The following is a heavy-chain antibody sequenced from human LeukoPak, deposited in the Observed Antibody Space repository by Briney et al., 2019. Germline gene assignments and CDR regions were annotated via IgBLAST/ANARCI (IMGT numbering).Heavy chain of an antibody. D-gene: IGHD3-3*01. CDR2: INPNSGGT. CDR1: GYTFTGYY. V-gene: IGHV1-2*02. J-gene: IGHJ4*02. CDR3: ARALYYDFWSGYCYYFDY. Sequence: ASVKVSCKASGYTFTGYYMHWVRQAPGHGLEWMGWINPNSGGTNYAQKFQGRVTMTRDTSISTAYMELSRLRSDDTAVYYCARALYYDFWSGYCYYFDYWGQGTLVTVSS.